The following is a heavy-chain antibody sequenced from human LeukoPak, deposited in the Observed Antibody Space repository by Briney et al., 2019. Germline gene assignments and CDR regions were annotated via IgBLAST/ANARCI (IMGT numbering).Heavy chain of an antibody. V-gene: IGHV3-13*01. J-gene: IGHJ5*02. D-gene: IGHD1-26*01. CDR2: IDTSGNT. CDR3: ARGAEGFDP. Sequence: AGGSLRFSCAASGFTISSYDMHWVRQGTGNGLEWVSAIDTSGNTYYPSSVKGRFTISRENAKNSLYLQMNSLRVGDTAVYYCARGAEGFDPWGQGTLVTVSS. CDR1: GFTISSYD.